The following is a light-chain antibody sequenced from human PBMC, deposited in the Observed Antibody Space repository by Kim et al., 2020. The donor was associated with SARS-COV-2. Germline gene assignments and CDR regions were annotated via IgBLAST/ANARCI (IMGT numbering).Light chain of an antibody. J-gene: IGKJ4*01. V-gene: IGKV3-15*01. CDR2: GAA. CDR1: QSISSD. Sequence: EVVLTQSPATLSVSPGERATLSCRASQSISSDLFWCQQKPGQSPSILISGAAARASGIPPRCRATGCGTEFSLTISSLQPEDVAVYYCQKYQHWPPRTFGGGTKVEIK. CDR3: QKYQHWPPRT.